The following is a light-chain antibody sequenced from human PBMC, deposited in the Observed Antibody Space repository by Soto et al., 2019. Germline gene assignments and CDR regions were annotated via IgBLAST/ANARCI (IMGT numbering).Light chain of an antibody. CDR1: SSDVGGYNY. CDR3: SSYTSSSTLEV. J-gene: IGLJ2*01. V-gene: IGLV2-14*01. CDR2: DVS. Sequence: QSALTQPASVSGSPRQSITISCTGTSSDVGGYNYVSWYQQHPGKAPKLMIYDVSNRPSGVSNRFSGSKSGNTASLTISGLQAEDEADYYCSSYTSSSTLEVFGGGTKLTVL.